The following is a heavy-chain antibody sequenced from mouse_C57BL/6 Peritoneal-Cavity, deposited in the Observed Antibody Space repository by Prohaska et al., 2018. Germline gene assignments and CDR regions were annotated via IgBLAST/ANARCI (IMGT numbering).Heavy chain of an antibody. J-gene: IGHJ3*01. Sequence: QVQLQQPGAELVRPGSSVKLSCKASGYTFTSYWMDWVKQRPGQGLEWIGNIYPSDSETHYNQKFKDKATVTVDKSSSTAYMQVSSLTSEDSAVYYCATLYSNYVRFAYWGQGTLVTVSA. CDR2: IYPSDSET. V-gene: IGHV1-61*01. D-gene: IGHD2-5*01. CDR1: GYTFTSYW. CDR3: ATLYSNYVRFAY.